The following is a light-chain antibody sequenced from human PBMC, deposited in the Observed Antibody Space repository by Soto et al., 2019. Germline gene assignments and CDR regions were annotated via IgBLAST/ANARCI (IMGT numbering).Light chain of an antibody. Sequence: QSVLTQPPSASGTPGQRVTISCSGSSSNIGSNYVSWYQQLPGTAPKLLIYDNNKRPSGIPDRFSGSKSGTSATLGITGLQTGDEADYYCGTWDSSLRAGVFGGGTKVTVL. CDR3: GTWDSSLRAGV. CDR1: SSNIGSNY. CDR2: DNN. J-gene: IGLJ2*01. V-gene: IGLV1-51*01.